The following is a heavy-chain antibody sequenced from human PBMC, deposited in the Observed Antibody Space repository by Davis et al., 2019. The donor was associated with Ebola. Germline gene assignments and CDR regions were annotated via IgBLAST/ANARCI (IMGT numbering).Heavy chain of an antibody. CDR3: ARGTHYAHDY. V-gene: IGHV1-46*01. CDR1: GYTFTYY. CDR2: INPSGART. J-gene: IGHJ4*02. Sequence: ASVKVSCKASGYTFTYYIHWLRQAPGQGLEWMGIINPSGARTRYARKFQGRVTVTRDTSTSTVYMQLSSLRSEDTAVYYCARGTHYAHDYWGQGTLVTVSS. D-gene: IGHD2-2*01.